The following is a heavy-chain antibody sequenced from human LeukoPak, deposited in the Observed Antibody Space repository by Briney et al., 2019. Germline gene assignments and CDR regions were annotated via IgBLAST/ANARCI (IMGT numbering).Heavy chain of an antibody. J-gene: IGHJ4*02. CDR3: ARSLPLLAYDFWSGYYTWDYFDY. Sequence: ASVKVSCKASGYTFTSYGISWVRQAPGQGLEWMGWINPNSGGTNYAQKFQGRVTMTRDTSISTAYMELSRLRSDDTAVYYCARSLPLLAYDFWSGYYTWDYFDYWGQGTLVTVSS. D-gene: IGHD3-3*01. V-gene: IGHV1-2*02. CDR1: GYTFTSYG. CDR2: INPNSGGT.